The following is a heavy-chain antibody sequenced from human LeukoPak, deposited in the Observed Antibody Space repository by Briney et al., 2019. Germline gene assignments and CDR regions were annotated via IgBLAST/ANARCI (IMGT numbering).Heavy chain of an antibody. CDR1: GVTFSSYA. CDR2: ISYDGGNK. CDR3: ARTPAAGPLHSYDSSGLHLDY. Sequence: GGSLRLSCAASGVTFSSYAMHWVRQAPGKGLEWVAVISYDGGNKYYADSVKGQFTISRDNFTNSLYLQMNSLRAEVTAVYYCARTPAAGPLHSYDSSGLHLDYWGQGTLVTVSS. J-gene: IGHJ4*02. D-gene: IGHD3-22*01. V-gene: IGHV3-30*01.